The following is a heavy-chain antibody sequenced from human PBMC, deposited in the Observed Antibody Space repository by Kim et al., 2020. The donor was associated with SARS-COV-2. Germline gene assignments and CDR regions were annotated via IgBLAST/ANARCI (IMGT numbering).Heavy chain of an antibody. V-gene: IGHV3-30-3*01. CDR2: ISYDGSNK. J-gene: IGHJ6*02. Sequence: GGSLRLSCAASGFTFSNYAMHWVRQAPGKGLEWVAVISYDGSNKYYADSVKGRFTISRNNSKNTLYLQMNSLGAEDTAVYYCARALRITIFGVVKDYGMDVWGQGTAVTVSS. D-gene: IGHD3-3*01. CDR1: GFTFSNYA. CDR3: ARALRITIFGVVKDYGMDV.